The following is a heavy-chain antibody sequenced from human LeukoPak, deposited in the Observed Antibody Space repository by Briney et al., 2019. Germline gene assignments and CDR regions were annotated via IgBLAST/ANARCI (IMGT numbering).Heavy chain of an antibody. CDR1: GFTFSSFG. V-gene: IGHV3-30*02. D-gene: IGHD3-10*01. Sequence: GGSLRLSCAASGFTFSSFGMNWVRQAPDKGLEWVALIQYDDSIEYYADSAKGRFTISRDNSKNTLYLQMNSLRGDDTAVYYCAKDQGVVGSYDYWGHGTLVTVSS. CDR3: AKDQGVVGSYDY. J-gene: IGHJ4*01. CDR2: IQYDDSIE.